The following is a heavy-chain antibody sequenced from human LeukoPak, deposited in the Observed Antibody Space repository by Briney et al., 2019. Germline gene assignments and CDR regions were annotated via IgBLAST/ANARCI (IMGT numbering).Heavy chain of an antibody. CDR2: IRYDGSNK. CDR3: AKGSSSTWYRQDY. V-gene: IGHV3-30*02. Sequence: GGSLRLSCAASGFTFSSYGMHWVRQAPGKGLEWVAFIRYDGSNKYYADSVKGRFTISRDNSKNTLFLQMNSLRAEDTAVYYCAKGSSSTWYRQDYWGQGTLVTVSS. D-gene: IGHD6-13*01. CDR1: GFTFSSYG. J-gene: IGHJ4*02.